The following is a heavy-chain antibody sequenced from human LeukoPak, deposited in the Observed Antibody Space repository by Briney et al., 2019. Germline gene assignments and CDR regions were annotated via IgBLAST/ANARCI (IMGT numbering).Heavy chain of an antibody. CDR3: ARDRGLRLTSYYHYYYMDV. CDR1: GGSISSGGYS. CDR2: IYHSGST. Sequence: PSETLSLTCAVSGGSISSGGYSWSWIRQPPGKGLEWIGYIYHSGSTYYNPSLKSRVTISVDTSKNQFSLRLNSVTAADTAVYYCARDRGLRLTSYYHYYYMDVWGKGTTVTVSS. D-gene: IGHD3-10*01. V-gene: IGHV4-30-2*01. J-gene: IGHJ6*03.